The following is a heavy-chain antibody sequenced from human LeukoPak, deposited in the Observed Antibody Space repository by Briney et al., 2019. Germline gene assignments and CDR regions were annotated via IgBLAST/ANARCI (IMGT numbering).Heavy chain of an antibody. CDR1: GYTFTGQY. Sequence: ASVKVSCKASGYTFTGQYIHWVRQAPGQGLEWMGWIDPNSGGTNYAQKFQGRVTMTRDTSISTVYMELSRLTSDDTAVYYCASIGPYYYDSSGSLDAFDIWGQGTMVTVSS. J-gene: IGHJ3*02. CDR2: IDPNSGGT. CDR3: ASIGPYYYDSSGSLDAFDI. D-gene: IGHD3-22*01. V-gene: IGHV1-2*02.